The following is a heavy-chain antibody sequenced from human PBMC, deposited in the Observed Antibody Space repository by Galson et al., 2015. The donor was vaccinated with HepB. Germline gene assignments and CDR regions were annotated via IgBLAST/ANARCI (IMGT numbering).Heavy chain of an antibody. V-gene: IGHV3-9*01. CDR1: GFSFVDYA. CDR3: VKDDPYSYDDSSGPTLGYSFHV. CDR2: ISWKSGII. Sequence: SLRLSCAASGFSFVDYAMHWVRQAPGKGLEWVSGISWKSGIISYADSVKGRFTISRDNAKNSLYLQMNSLRTEDTAFYYCVKDDPYSYDDSSGPTLGYSFHVWGQGTMVAVSS. D-gene: IGHD3-22*01. J-gene: IGHJ3*01.